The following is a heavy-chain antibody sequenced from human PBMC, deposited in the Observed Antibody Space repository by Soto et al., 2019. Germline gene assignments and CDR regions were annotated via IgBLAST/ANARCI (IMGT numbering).Heavy chain of an antibody. Sequence: PSETLSLTCTVSGGSISSSDYYWGWIRQPPGKRLEWIGKINHSGSTKYNPSLRSRATISVDKSNNQFSLRLRSVTAADTAVYYCATLPPRIVVSLLPIPTWGQGILVTVSS. D-gene: IGHD2-21*01. CDR3: ATLPPRIVVSLLPIPT. J-gene: IGHJ5*02. V-gene: IGHV4-39*07. CDR2: INHSGST. CDR1: GGSISSSDYY.